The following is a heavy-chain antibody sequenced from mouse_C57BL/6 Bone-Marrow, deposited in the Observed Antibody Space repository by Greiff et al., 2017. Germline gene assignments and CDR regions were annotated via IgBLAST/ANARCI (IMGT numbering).Heavy chain of an antibody. CDR3: ARRMDSSGLAWFAY. D-gene: IGHD3-2*02. Sequence: QVQLKQPGAELVKPGASVKMSCKASGYTFTSYWITWVKQRPGQGLEWIGDIYPGSGSTNYNEKFKSKATLTVDTSSSTAYMQLSSLTSEDSAVYYGARRMDSSGLAWFAYWGQGTLVTVSA. CDR1: GYTFTSYW. CDR2: IYPGSGST. V-gene: IGHV1-55*01. J-gene: IGHJ3*01.